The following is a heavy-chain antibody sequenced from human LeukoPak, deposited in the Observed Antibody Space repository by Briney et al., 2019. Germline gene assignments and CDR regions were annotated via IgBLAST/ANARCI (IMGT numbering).Heavy chain of an antibody. J-gene: IGHJ4*02. Sequence: SETLSLTCTVSGGSISSYYWSWIRQPPGKGLEWIGYIYYSGSTNYNPSLKSRVTISVDTSKNQFSLKLSSVTAADTAVYYCARVGNSVAAFFDYWGQGTLVTVSS. D-gene: IGHD2-15*01. V-gene: IGHV4-59*01. CDR2: IYYSGST. CDR3: ARVGNSVAAFFDY. CDR1: GGSISSYY.